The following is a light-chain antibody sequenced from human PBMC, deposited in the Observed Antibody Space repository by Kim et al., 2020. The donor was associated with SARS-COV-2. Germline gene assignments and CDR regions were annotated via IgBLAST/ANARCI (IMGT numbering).Light chain of an antibody. CDR2: AAS. V-gene: IGKV3-20*01. CDR3: QQYDSSPYT. CDR1: QSVSSPY. Sequence: LSPGERATPSCRASQSVSSPYLVWYQQKPGQAPRLLIYAASSRATGIPDRFSGSGSGTDFTLTISRLEPEDFAVYYCQQYDSSPYTFGQGTKLEI. J-gene: IGKJ2*01.